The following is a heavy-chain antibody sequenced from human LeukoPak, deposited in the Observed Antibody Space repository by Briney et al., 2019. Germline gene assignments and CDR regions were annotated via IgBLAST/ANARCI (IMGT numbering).Heavy chain of an antibody. V-gene: IGHV4-31*03. J-gene: IGHJ4*02. CDR2: IYYSGSP. CDR3: ARGYCSSTSCSCYFDY. D-gene: IGHD2-2*01. CDR1: GGSISSGDYY. Sequence: SETLSLTCTVSGGSISSGDYYWSWIRQHPGKGLEWIGYIYYSGSPYYKPSLKSRVTISVDTSTHQFSLKLSSVTAADTAVYYCARGYCSSTSCSCYFDYWGQGTLVTVSS.